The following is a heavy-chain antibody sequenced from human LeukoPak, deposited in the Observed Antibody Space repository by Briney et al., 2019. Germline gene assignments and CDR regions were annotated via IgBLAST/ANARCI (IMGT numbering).Heavy chain of an antibody. D-gene: IGHD6-13*01. CDR2: ISYRSSDI. Sequence: PGGSLRLSCTASGFTLSSYNMKWVRQAPGKGLEWVSSISYRSSDIEYADSVKGRFTISRDNAKKSLYLQMSSLRAEDTAVYYCARVYSSNWGSHYYGMDVWGQGTTVTVSS. CDR1: GFTLSSYN. V-gene: IGHV3-21*01. J-gene: IGHJ6*02. CDR3: ARVYSSNWGSHYYGMDV.